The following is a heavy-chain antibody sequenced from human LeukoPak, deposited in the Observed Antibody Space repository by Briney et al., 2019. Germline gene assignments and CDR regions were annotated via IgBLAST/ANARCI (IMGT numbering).Heavy chain of an antibody. D-gene: IGHD3-22*01. CDR1: GFAFSSYA. CDR2: ISGSGGST. CDR3: SRRNYYDSSGLMGGFDY. V-gene: IGHV3-23*01. Sequence: GGSLRLSCAASGFAFSSYAMSWVRQAPGKGLEWVSAISGSGGSTYYADSVKGRFTISRDNTKNTLYLQMTSLRAEDTAVYYCSRRNYYDSSGLMGGFDYWGQGTLVTVSS. J-gene: IGHJ4*02.